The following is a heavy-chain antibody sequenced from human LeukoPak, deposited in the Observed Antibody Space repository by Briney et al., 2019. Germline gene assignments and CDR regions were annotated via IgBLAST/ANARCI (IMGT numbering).Heavy chain of an antibody. CDR3: ARTGGEYSSGWVDY. V-gene: IGHV4-39*01. CDR1: GGSISSSSYY. D-gene: IGHD6-19*01. J-gene: IGHJ4*02. CDR2: IYYSGST. Sequence: SETLSLTCTVSGGSISSSSYYWGWIRQPPGKGLEWIGSIYYSGSTYYNPSLKSRVTISVDTSKNQFSLKLSSVTAADTAVYYCARTGGEYSSGWVDYWGQGTLVTVSS.